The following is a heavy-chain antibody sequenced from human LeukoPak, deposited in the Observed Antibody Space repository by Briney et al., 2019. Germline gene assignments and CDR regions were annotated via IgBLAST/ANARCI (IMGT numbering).Heavy chain of an antibody. CDR3: ARDRDTAMVHDAFDI. CDR2: ISYDGSNK. D-gene: IGHD5-18*01. V-gene: IGHV3-30*04. J-gene: IGHJ3*02. Sequence: GGSLRLSCAASRFTFSSYAMHWVRQAPGKGLEWVAVISYDGSNKYYADSVKGRFTISRDNSKNTLYLQMNSLRAEDTAVYYCARDRDTAMVHDAFDIWGQGTMVTVSS. CDR1: RFTFSSYA.